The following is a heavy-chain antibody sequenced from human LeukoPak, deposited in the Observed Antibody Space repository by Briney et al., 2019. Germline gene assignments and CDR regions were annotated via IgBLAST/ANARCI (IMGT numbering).Heavy chain of an antibody. D-gene: IGHD5-12*01. CDR2: VSAYDGNT. CDR1: GACFPSYG. CDR3: ARSRTYGGYPANFDY. Sequence: ASVKVSCKSSGACFPSYGFSRVRQAPGQGLEWMGWVSAYDGNTNYAQKLQGRVTMTTDTVTSTVYMELSRRNADDTAVYYCARSRTYGGYPANFDYWGQGTLVTVSS. J-gene: IGHJ4*02. V-gene: IGHV1-18*01.